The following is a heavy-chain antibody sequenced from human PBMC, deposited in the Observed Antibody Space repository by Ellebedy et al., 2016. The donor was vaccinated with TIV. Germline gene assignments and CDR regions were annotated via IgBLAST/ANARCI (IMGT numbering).Heavy chain of an antibody. Sequence: PGGSLRLSCAASEFTFSNYATSWVRQAPGKGLEWVSTISGSGGSTYYADSVKGRFTVSRGNSKNTLYLQMNNLRAEDTAIYYCAKHSDSWFYFDYWGQGTLVTVSS. CDR3: AKHSDSWFYFDY. D-gene: IGHD6-13*01. CDR1: EFTFSNYA. CDR2: ISGSGGST. V-gene: IGHV3-23*01. J-gene: IGHJ4*02.